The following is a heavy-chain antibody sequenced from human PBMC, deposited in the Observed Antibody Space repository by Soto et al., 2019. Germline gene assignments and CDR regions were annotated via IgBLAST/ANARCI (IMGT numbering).Heavy chain of an antibody. CDR1: GCKVSSYP. Sequence: SLPLSDAASGCKVSSYPMHSVRQKPGKGLEWVTVISYDGSNKYYADSVKGRFTISRDNSKNTLYLQMNSLRAEDTAVYYCARERGGTYYYGSSRYYLGYWGHGTLVTVSS. V-gene: IGHV3-30-3*01. CDR3: ARERGGTYYYGSSRYYLGY. J-gene: IGHJ4*01. D-gene: IGHD3-22*01. CDR2: ISYDGSNK.